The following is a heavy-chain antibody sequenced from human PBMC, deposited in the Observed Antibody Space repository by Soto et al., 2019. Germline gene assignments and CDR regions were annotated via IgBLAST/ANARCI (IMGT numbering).Heavy chain of an antibody. J-gene: IGHJ1*01. V-gene: IGHV3-30-3*01. CDR3: ARVRSEMSVWYPEDFHH. CDR2: ISYDETDE. CDR1: GFTFSNYS. Sequence: QVQLVESGGGVVQPGRSLRLSCAASGFTFSNYSMHWVRQSPGKGLEWVAAISYDETDEYYADSVKGRFTISRDNSKNMLFMQMNSLRADDTAVYYCARVRSEMSVWYPEDFHHWGXGPLVTVSS. D-gene: IGHD2-15*01.